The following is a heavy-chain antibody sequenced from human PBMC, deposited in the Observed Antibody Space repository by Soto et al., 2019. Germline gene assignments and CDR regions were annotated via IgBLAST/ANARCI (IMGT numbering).Heavy chain of an antibody. D-gene: IGHD6-6*01. V-gene: IGHV4-31*03. CDR3: ARDSFIAARPGDAFDI. CDR1: GGSISSGGYY. Sequence: QVQLQESGPELVKPSQTLSLTCTVSGGSISSGGYYWSWIRQHPWEGLEWIGYIYYSGSTYYNPSLKSRVTISVDPSKNQSSLKMSSVTAADTAVYYCARDSFIAARPGDAFDIWGQGTMVTVSS. J-gene: IGHJ3*02. CDR2: IYYSGST.